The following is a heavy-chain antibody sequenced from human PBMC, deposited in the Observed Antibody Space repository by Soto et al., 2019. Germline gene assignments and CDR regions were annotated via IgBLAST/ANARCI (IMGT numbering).Heavy chain of an antibody. CDR3: ARGIPLAGTAS. D-gene: IGHD6-19*01. J-gene: IGHJ5*02. CDR1: GGSVSSSSYY. Sequence: QLQLQESGPGLVKPSETLSLTCTVSGGSVSSSSYYWAWTRQPPGKGLEWIGSISYSGTTYYNPSLKSRVTISIDTSDNQSSLKLRSVTAADTAVYYCARGIPLAGTASWGQGTLVTVSS. V-gene: IGHV4-39*01. CDR2: ISYSGTT.